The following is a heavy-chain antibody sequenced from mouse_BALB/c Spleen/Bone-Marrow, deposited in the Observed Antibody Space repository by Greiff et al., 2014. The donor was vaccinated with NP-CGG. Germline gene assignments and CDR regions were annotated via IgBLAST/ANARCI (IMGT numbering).Heavy chain of an antibody. J-gene: IGHJ4*01. CDR1: GFSLTNYG. Sequence: VQLQQSGPGLVAPSQSLSITCTVSGFSLTNYGVHWVRQPPGKGLEWLGVIWAEGSTNYNSAVMSRLSIRKDNSKSQVFFKMNSLKADDTAIYYYDSITTGTGAIDYWGQGTSLTVSS. CDR3: DSITTGTGAIDY. D-gene: IGHD1-2*01. V-gene: IGHV2-9*02. CDR2: IWAEGST.